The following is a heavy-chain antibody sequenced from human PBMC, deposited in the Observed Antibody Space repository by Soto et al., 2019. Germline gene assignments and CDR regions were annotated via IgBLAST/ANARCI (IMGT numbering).Heavy chain of an antibody. CDR3: ASHYAAGSHAFDI. CDR2: ISAYHGNT. V-gene: IGHV1-18*04. Sequence: ASVKVSCKASGYTFTSYGISWVRQAPGQGLEWMGWISAYHGNTNYAQKLQVRVTMTTDTSTSTAYMELRSLRSDDTAVYYCASHYAAGSHAFDIWGQGTMVTVSS. J-gene: IGHJ3*02. D-gene: IGHD4-17*01. CDR1: GYTFTSYG.